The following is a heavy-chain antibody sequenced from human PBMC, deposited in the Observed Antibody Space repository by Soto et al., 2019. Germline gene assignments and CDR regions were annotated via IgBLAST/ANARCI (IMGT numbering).Heavy chain of an antibody. Sequence: DVQLVESGGGLVQPGRSLRLSCAASGFTFDDYAMHWVRQAPGKGLEWVSGISWNSGSIGYADSVKGRFTISRDNAKNSLYLQMNSLRAEDTALYYCAKDLYGDYAHYFDYWGQGTLVTVSS. CDR3: AKDLYGDYAHYFDY. CDR1: GFTFDDYA. J-gene: IGHJ4*02. D-gene: IGHD4-17*01. V-gene: IGHV3-9*01. CDR2: ISWNSGSI.